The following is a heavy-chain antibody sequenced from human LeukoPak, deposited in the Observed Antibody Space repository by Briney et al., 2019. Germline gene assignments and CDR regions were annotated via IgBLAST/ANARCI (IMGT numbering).Heavy chain of an antibody. V-gene: IGHV3-30-3*02. J-gene: IGHJ4*02. Sequence: PGRSLRLSCAASGFTFSSYAMHWVRQAPGKGLEWVAVISYDGSNKYYADSVKGRFTISGDNSKNTLYLQMNSLRAEDTAVYYCAKTDSSGYYSDYWGQGTLVTVSS. CDR1: GFTFSSYA. CDR3: AKTDSSGYYSDY. CDR2: ISYDGSNK. D-gene: IGHD3-22*01.